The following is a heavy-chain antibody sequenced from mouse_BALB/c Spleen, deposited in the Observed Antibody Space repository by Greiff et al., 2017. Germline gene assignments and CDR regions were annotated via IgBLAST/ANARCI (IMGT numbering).Heavy chain of an antibody. Sequence: EVKLMESGGGLVKPGGSLKLSCAASGFTFSSYAMSWVRQSPEKRLEWVAEISSGGSYTYYPDTVTGRFTMSRDNAKNTLYLEMSSLRSEDTAMYYCARGTTMITTGFAYWGQGTLVTVSA. CDR3: ARGTTMITTGFAY. J-gene: IGHJ3*01. CDR1: GFTFSSYA. D-gene: IGHD2-4*01. CDR2: ISSGGSYT. V-gene: IGHV5-9-4*01.